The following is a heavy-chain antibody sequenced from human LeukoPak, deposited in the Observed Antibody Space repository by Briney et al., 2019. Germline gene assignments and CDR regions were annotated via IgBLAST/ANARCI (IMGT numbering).Heavy chain of an antibody. V-gene: IGHV3-23*01. CDR1: GFTFSSYG. J-gene: IGHJ4*02. D-gene: IGHD6-19*01. Sequence: VQPGGSLRLSCDVSGFTFSSYGMSWVRQAPGRGLEWVSSISGSGGSTNYADSVKGRFTISRDNSENTLYLQMNTLRAEDTAVYYCAKDGSSGWTRSFDYWGQGTLVTVSS. CDR2: ISGSGGST. CDR3: AKDGSSGWTRSFDY.